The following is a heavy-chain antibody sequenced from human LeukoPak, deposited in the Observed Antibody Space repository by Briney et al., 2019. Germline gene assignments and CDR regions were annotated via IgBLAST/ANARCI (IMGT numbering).Heavy chain of an antibody. V-gene: IGHV1-69*04. CDR2: IIPIFGIA. Sequence: GASVKVSCKASGGTFSSYAISWVRQAPGQGLEWMGRIIPIFGIANYAQKFQGRVTITPDKSTSTAYMELSSLRSEDTAVYYCASERDYGDYAFDYWGQGTLVTVSS. CDR3: ASERDYGDYAFDY. J-gene: IGHJ4*02. D-gene: IGHD4-17*01. CDR1: GGTFSSYA.